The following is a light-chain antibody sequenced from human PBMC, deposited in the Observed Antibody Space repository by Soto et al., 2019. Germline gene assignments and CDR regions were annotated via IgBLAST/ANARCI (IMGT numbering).Light chain of an antibody. J-gene: IGLJ2*01. V-gene: IGLV1-40*01. CDR2: GNS. CDR3: CSFALRSTLI. Sequence: QSVLTQPPSVSGAPGQRVTIACTGSNSNIGAGYDVHWYRHFPGAAPKLLLSGNSHRPSGVPDRFSGSKSGNTASLTISGLQAEDEADYYCCSFALRSTLIFGGGTQLTVL. CDR1: NSNIGAGYD.